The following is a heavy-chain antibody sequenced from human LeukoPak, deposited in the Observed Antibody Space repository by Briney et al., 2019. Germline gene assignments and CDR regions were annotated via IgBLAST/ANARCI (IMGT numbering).Heavy chain of an antibody. V-gene: IGHV3-30*04. J-gene: IGHJ6*03. Sequence: PGRSLRLSCEASGFTFSRFTMHWVRQAPGKGLEWVATVLYHGSNKYYADSVKGRFTISRDNSKNTLYLQMNSLRAEDTAVYYCARDSPDYYSYYMDVWGKGTTVTVSS. D-gene: IGHD1-14*01. CDR2: VLYHGSNK. CDR1: GFTFSRFT. CDR3: ARDSPDYYSYYMDV.